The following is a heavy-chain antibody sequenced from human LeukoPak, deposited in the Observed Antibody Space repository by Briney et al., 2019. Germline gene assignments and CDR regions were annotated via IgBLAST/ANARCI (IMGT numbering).Heavy chain of an antibody. CDR3: AKEGVGASSFDY. CDR1: GFTFSSYA. Sequence: TGGSLRLSCAASGFTFSSYAMSWVRQAPGKGLEWVSGIRGSGSSTYYADSVKGRFTICRDNSESTLYLQMNILRADDTAVYYCAKEGVGASSFDYWGQGILVTVSS. D-gene: IGHD1-26*01. V-gene: IGHV3-23*01. J-gene: IGHJ4*02. CDR2: IRGSGSST.